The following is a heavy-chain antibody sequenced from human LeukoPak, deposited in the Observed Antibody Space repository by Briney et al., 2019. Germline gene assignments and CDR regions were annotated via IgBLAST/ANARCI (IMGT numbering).Heavy chain of an antibody. CDR2: IHDSANT. D-gene: IGHD3-3*01. CDR1: HGSISSYY. CDR3: ARGRITIFGVVTPHFDY. J-gene: IGHJ4*02. Sequence: PSETLSLTCTVSHGSISSYYWSWIRQPPGQGLEWIAYIHDSANTNYNPSLKSRVTISVDTSKNQFSLKLSSVTAADTAVYYCARGRITIFGVVTPHFDYWGQGNLVTVSS. V-gene: IGHV4-59*01.